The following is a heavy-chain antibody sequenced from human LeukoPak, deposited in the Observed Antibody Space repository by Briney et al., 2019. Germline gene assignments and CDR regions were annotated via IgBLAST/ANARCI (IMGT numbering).Heavy chain of an antibody. V-gene: IGHV3-74*01. CDR1: GFSFSRHW. CDR2: ICDGGSYR. CDR3: ASFGISWTSAY. D-gene: IGHD2-21*01. J-gene: IGHJ4*02. Sequence: PGGSLRLSCEASGFSFSRHWMHWIRQPPGKGLVWVARICDGGSYRSHVGSVEGRFTIPRDNVRNILYLHMNDLRGEDTAVYYCASFGISWTSAYWGQGTLVTVSS.